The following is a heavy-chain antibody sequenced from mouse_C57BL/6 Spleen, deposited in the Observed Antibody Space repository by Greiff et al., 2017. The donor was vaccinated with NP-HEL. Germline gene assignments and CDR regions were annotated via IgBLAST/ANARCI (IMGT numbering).Heavy chain of an antibody. J-gene: IGHJ1*03. V-gene: IGHV5-9-1*02. CDR2: ISSGGDYI. Sequence: VKLMESGEGLVKPGGSLKLSCAASGFTFSSYAMSWVRQTPEKRLEWVAYISSGGDYIYYADTVKGRFTISRDNARNTLYLQMSSLKSEDTAMYYCTRDSYYYGSSYWYFDVWGTGTTVTVSS. CDR1: GFTFSSYA. CDR3: TRDSYYYGSSYWYFDV. D-gene: IGHD1-1*01.